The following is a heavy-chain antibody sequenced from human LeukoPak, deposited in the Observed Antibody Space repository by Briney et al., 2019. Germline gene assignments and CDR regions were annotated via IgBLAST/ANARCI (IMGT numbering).Heavy chain of an antibody. Sequence: ASVKVSYKASGYTFTSHFMHWVRQAPGQGLEWMGIINPRGGSTSYTQKFQGRVTMTRDTSTRTVYMELSSLRSEDTAVYYCARVKSYYYDTSDKDAFDIWGQGTMVTVSS. V-gene: IGHV1-46*01. CDR2: INPRGGST. D-gene: IGHD3-22*01. J-gene: IGHJ3*02. CDR1: GYTFTSHF. CDR3: ARVKSYYYDTSDKDAFDI.